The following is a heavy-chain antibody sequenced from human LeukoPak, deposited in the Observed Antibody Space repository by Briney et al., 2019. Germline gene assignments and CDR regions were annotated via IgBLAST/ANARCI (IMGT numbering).Heavy chain of an antibody. V-gene: IGHV3-13*05. CDR1: GFTFNSYD. CDR2: IGTAGDP. CDR3: ARGPPGYYGMDV. Sequence: GGSLTLSCAASGFTFNSYDMHWVRHATGKGLEWVSAIGTAGDPYYPGTVKGRFTISRENAKNSLYLQMNSLRAGDTAVYYCARGPPGYYGMDVWGKGTTVTVSS. J-gene: IGHJ6*04.